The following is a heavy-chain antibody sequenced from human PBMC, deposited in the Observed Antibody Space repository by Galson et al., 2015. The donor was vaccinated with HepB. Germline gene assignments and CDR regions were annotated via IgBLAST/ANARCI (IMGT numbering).Heavy chain of an antibody. CDR1: GGTFSSYA. D-gene: IGHD7-27*01. J-gene: IGHJ4*02. V-gene: IGHV1-3*01. CDR3: ARATGDNGY. Sequence: SVKVSCKASGGTFSSYAISWVRQAPGQGLEWMGWINAGNGNTKYSQKFQGRVTITRDTSASTAYMELSSLRSEDTAVYYCARATGDNGYWGQGTLVTVSS. CDR2: INAGNGNT.